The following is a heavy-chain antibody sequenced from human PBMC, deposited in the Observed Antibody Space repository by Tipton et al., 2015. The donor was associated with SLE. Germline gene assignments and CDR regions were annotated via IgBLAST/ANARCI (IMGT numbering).Heavy chain of an antibody. CDR2: IFYTGRI. CDR3: ARGWIVGPTSSFDI. V-gene: IGHV4-59*01. J-gene: IGHJ3*02. CDR1: DDSISHYY. D-gene: IGHD1-26*01. Sequence: TLSLTCTVSDDSISHYYWSWIRQSPGKGLEWIGYIFYTGRISSNPSLKSRVTMSIDTSKNQFSLNLSSVTAADTALYYCARGWIVGPTSSFDIWGQGTMVTVSS.